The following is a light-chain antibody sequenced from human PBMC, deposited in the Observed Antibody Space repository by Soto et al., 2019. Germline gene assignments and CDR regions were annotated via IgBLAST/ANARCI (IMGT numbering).Light chain of an antibody. J-gene: IGKJ4*01. CDR1: QCINDY. V-gene: IGKV1-9*01. CDR2: AAS. Sequence: DIQLTQSPSFLSASVGDRVTITCRASQCINDYLAWYQQKPGKAPKLLIYAASTLQSEVPSRFSGSASGTEFTLTISSLQPEDFATYYCQQFNTYPLTFGGGTKVEV. CDR3: QQFNTYPLT.